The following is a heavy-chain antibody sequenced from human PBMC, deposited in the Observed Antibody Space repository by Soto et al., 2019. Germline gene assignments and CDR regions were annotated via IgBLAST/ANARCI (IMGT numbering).Heavy chain of an antibody. J-gene: IGHJ4*02. Sequence: EEQLLESGGGLVQPGGSLRLSCAASGLTFSRYAMSWVRQAPGKGLEWVSIINPSGDITYYGDSVKGRFTISRDNSKNTLSLQINSLRAEDTAVYYCAKSLRPSAWTTYYFGYRGQGTLVTVSS. V-gene: IGHV3-23*01. CDR3: AKSLRPSAWTTYYFGY. D-gene: IGHD4-17*01. CDR1: GLTFSRYA. CDR2: INPSGDIT.